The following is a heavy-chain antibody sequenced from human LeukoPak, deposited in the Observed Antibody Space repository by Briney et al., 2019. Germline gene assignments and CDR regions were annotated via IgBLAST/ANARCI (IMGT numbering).Heavy chain of an antibody. CDR3: ARVNEYCSGGSCYEDWFDP. CDR2: IIPIFGTA. V-gene: IGHV1-69*05. CDR1: GGTLSSYA. J-gene: IGHJ5*02. D-gene: IGHD2-15*01. Sequence: SVKVSCKASGGTLSSYAISWVRQGPGQGLEWMGGIIPIFGTANYAQTFKGRVTITTDESTSTAYMELSSLRSEDTAVYYCARVNEYCSGGSCYEDWFDPWGQGTLVTVSS.